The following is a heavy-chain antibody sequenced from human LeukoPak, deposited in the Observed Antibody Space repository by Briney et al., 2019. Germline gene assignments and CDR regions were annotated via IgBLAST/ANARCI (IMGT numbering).Heavy chain of an antibody. CDR1: GYTLTELS. Sequence: ASVKVSCKVSGYTLTELSMHWVRQAPGKGLEWMGGFDPEDGETIYAQKFQGRVTMTEGTSTDTAYMELSSLRSEDTAVYYCATVTGVGATTSRAFDIWGQGTMVTVSS. D-gene: IGHD1-26*01. CDR3: ATVTGVGATTSRAFDI. J-gene: IGHJ3*02. V-gene: IGHV1-24*01. CDR2: FDPEDGET.